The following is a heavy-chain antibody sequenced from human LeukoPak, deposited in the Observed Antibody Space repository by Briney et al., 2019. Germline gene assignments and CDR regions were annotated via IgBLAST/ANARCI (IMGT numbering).Heavy chain of an antibody. V-gene: IGHV1-18*01. Sequence: ASVKVSCKASGYTFPSYGISWVRQAPGQGLEGMGGISAYNGNTNYAQKLQGRVTMTTDTSTSTAYMELRSLRSDDTAVYYCARMAALSLTMIVEGWFDPWGQGTLVTVSS. CDR2: ISAYNGNT. CDR1: GYTFPSYG. D-gene: IGHD3-22*01. J-gene: IGHJ5*02. CDR3: ARMAALSLTMIVEGWFDP.